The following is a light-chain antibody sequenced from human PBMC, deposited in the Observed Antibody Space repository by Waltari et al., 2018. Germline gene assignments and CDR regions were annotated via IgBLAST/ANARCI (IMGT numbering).Light chain of an antibody. CDR3: QVWDSSSHVV. Sequence: SYVLTQSPSASVAPGQPARLSCGGNHIGDTSVPWYKQKAGQAPVLAVYDDSDRPSGIPGRFSGSNSGNTATLTITRVEAGDEADYYCQVWDSSSHVVFGGGTKLTVL. J-gene: IGLJ2*01. CDR1: HIGDTS. CDR2: DDS. V-gene: IGLV3-21*02.